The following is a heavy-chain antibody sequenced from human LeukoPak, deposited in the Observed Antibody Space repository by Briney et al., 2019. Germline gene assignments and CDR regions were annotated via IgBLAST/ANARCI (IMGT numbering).Heavy chain of an antibody. V-gene: IGHV3-7*01. Sequence: GGSLRLSCAASGFTFSSYWMSWVRQAPGKGLEWVANIKKDGSEKYYVDSVRGRFTISRDNAKTSLYLQMNSLRAEDTAVYYCARHLSGITGYTYGRGIDYWGQGTLVTVSS. D-gene: IGHD5-18*01. CDR2: IKKDGSEK. J-gene: IGHJ4*02. CDR3: ARHLSGITGYTYGRGIDY. CDR1: GFTFSSYW.